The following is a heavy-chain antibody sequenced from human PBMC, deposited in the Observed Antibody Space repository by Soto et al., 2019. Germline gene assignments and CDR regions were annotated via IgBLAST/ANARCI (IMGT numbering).Heavy chain of an antibody. CDR3: ARWVSGSPDN. Sequence: EVQLVESGGGLVQPGGSLRLSCAASGFTLSDHYMDCVRQAPGKGLEWVGRTKNKANRYTTEYAASVNGRFTISRDDSKNSLYLQMNSLKTEDTAVYYCARWVSGSPDNWGQGTLVTVSS. D-gene: IGHD1-26*01. V-gene: IGHV3-72*01. CDR2: TKNKANRYTT. J-gene: IGHJ4*02. CDR1: GFTLSDHY.